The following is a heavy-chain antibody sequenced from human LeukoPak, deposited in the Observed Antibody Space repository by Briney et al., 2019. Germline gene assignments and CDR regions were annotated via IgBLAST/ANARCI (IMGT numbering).Heavy chain of an antibody. CDR2: INHSGST. CDR1: GGSFSGYY. D-gene: IGHD6-13*01. CDR3: ARGGLAAAGNNWFDP. Sequence: SETLSLTCAVYGGSFSGYYWSWIRQPPGKGLEWIGEINHSGSTNYNPSLKSQVTISVDTSKNQFSLKLSSVTAADTAVYYCARGGLAAAGNNWFDPWGQGTLVTVSS. J-gene: IGHJ5*02. V-gene: IGHV4-34*01.